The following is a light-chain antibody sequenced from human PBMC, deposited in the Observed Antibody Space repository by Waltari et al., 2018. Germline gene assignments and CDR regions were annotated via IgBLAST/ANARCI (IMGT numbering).Light chain of an antibody. J-gene: IGKJ2*01. Sequence: DIQMTQSPSSLSASVGHRVTITCQASQDINKYLNWFQQRPGKAPRVLIYDASDLETGVPSRFSGNGSGTDFSLTISSLQPEDIGRYYCQQYYTVPYSFGQGTTLELK. CDR3: QQYYTVPYS. V-gene: IGKV1-33*01. CDR1: QDINKY. CDR2: DAS.